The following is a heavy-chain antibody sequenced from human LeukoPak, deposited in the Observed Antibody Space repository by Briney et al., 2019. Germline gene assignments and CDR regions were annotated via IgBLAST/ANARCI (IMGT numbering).Heavy chain of an antibody. CDR2: INHSGST. CDR3: ARGIQLWSTMSSYFDY. J-gene: IGHJ4*02. D-gene: IGHD5-18*01. V-gene: IGHV4-34*01. Sequence: SETLSLTCAVYGGSFSGYYWSWIRQPPGKGLEWIGEINHSGSTNYNPSLKSRVTISVDTSKNQFSLKLSSVTAADTAVYYCARGIQLWSTMSSYFDYWGQGTLVTVSS. CDR1: GGSFSGYY.